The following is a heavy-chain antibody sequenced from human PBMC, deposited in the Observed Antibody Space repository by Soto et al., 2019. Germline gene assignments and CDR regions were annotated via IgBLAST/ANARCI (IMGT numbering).Heavy chain of an antibody. CDR3: AKDRGIAAAGLGGYFDY. V-gene: IGHV3-30*18. CDR2: MSYDGSNK. D-gene: IGHD6-13*01. J-gene: IGHJ4*02. Sequence: VAVMSYDGSNKYYADSVKGRITISRDNSKNTLYLQMNSLRAEDTAVYYCAKDRGIAAAGLGGYFDYWGQGTLVTVSS.